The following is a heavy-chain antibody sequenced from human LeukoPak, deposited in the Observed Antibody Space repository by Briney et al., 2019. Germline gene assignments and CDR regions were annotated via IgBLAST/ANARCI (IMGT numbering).Heavy chain of an antibody. CDR2: ISSNGGST. CDR1: GFTFSSYA. D-gene: IGHD6-19*01. Sequence: GGSLRVSCSAPGFTFSSYAMHSVRPAPGKGLEYVSAISSNGGSTYYADSVKGRVTISRDNSKNTRYLQMRTLRDEDTGVYYCVKDSSGWYGYFDYWGQGTLVIVSS. J-gene: IGHJ4*02. V-gene: IGHV3-64D*06. CDR3: VKDSSGWYGYFDY.